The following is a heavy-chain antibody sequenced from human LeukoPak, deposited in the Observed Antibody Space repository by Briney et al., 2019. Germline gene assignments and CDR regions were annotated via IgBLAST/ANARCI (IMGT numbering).Heavy chain of an antibody. V-gene: IGHV3-74*01. CDR3: ARELPREVTLDS. Sequence: GGSLRLSCVASEFDFFSYGLQWVRQAPGKGLVWVSRIFTDGSTTSYADSVKGRFTISRDNAKNTLYLEMKSLRVEDTAVYYCARELPREVTLDSWGQGTLVTVSP. CDR2: IFTDGSTT. D-gene: IGHD2-21*02. CDR1: EFDFFSYG. J-gene: IGHJ5*01.